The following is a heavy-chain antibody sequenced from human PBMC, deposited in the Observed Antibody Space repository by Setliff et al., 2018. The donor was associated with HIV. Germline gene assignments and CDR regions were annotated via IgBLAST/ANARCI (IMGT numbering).Heavy chain of an antibody. D-gene: IGHD3-10*01. CDR1: GFTLSSYW. V-gene: IGHV3-7*03. CDR3: AKGSLYGAGRRDTYYFDF. Sequence: GGSLRLSCAASGFTLSSYWRSWVRQAPGKGLEWVASTKPDGSEGHSADSVKGRFTISRDNAKNSLYLQMNSLRPEDLAFHYCAKGSLYGAGRRDTYYFDFWGQGTLVTVSS. CDR2: TKPDGSEG. J-gene: IGHJ4*02.